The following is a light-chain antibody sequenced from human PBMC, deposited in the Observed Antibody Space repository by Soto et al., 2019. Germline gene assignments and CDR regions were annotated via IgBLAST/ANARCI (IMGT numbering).Light chain of an antibody. CDR1: QSISSY. CDR2: TAS. J-gene: IGKJ3*01. V-gene: IGKV1-39*01. CDR3: QQTNSFPFT. Sequence: DIQMTQSPSSLSASVGDRATITCRASQSISSYLNWYQQKPGKAPKLLIYTASRLQSGVPSRFSGSGSGTDFTLTISSLQPEDFATYYCQQTNSFPFTFGPGTKVDIK.